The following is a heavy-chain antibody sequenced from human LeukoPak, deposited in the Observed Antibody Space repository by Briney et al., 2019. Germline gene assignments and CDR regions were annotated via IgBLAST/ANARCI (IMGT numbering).Heavy chain of an antibody. V-gene: IGHV1-46*01. J-gene: IGHJ4*02. Sequence: GASVKVSCKASGYTFTSYYMHWVRQAPGQGLEWMGIINPSGGSTSYAQKFQGRVTMTRDTSTSTVYMELSSLRSEDTAVYYCATEYYGSGSYLSYFDYWGQGTLVTVPS. CDR2: INPSGGST. CDR1: GYTFTSYY. CDR3: ATEYYGSGSYLSYFDY. D-gene: IGHD3-10*01.